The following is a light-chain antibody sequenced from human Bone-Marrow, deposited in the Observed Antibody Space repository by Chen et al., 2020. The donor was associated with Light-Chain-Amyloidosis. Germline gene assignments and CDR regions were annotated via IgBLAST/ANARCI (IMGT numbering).Light chain of an antibody. CDR1: QGIKND. V-gene: IGKV1-17*01. CDR2: GGS. J-gene: IGKJ5*01. CDR3: LQHNTFPLT. Sequence: DIQMTQSPSSLSASVGDRVTITCRASQGIKNDLGWYQQKPGKAPTRLVYGGSTVHSGVPSRFSGSGYGTEFTLTISSLQPEDFATYYCLQHNTFPLTFGQGTRLDIK.